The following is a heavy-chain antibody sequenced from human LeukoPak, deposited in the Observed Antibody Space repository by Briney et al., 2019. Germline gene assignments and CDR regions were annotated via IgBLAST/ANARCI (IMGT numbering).Heavy chain of an antibody. V-gene: IGHV3-53*01. CDR1: GFTLSSNY. Sequence: PGGSLRPSCAACGFTLSSNYMSWVRQAPGKGLEWVSIIYSSGSTYYADSVKGRFTISRDDSKNTLYLQMHSLRDEDTAVYYCARPLCGDDIWGPMAMVTVSS. J-gene: IGHJ3*02. CDR3: ARPLCGDDI. D-gene: IGHD4-17*01. CDR2: IYSSGST.